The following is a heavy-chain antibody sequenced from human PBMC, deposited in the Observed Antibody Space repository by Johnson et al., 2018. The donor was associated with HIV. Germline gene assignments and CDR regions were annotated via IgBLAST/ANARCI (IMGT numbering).Heavy chain of an antibody. V-gene: IGHV3-30*14. CDR3: AKDRAGSGWYEGVAFDI. CDR1: VFTFNTYA. CDR2: ISYDGSNR. D-gene: IGHD6-19*01. J-gene: IGHJ3*02. Sequence: VHLVESGGGVVQPGRSLRLSCAASVFTFNTYAMHWVRQAPGKGLEWVAVISYDGSNRYYADSVKGRFTISRDNSKSTVYLQMNSLRAEDTAVYYCAKDRAGSGWYEGVAFDIWGQGTMVTVSS.